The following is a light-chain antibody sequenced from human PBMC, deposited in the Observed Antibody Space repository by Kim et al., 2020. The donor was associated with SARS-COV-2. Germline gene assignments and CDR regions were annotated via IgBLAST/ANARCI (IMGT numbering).Light chain of an antibody. CDR2: LGS. V-gene: IGKV2-28*01. J-gene: IGKJ2*01. CDR1: QSLLHSNVYNY. Sequence: DIVMTQSPVSLPVTPGEPASISCRSSQSLLHSNVYNYSDWYLQKPGQSPQLLIYLGSNRASGIPDRFSGSGSGTDFTLKISRVEAEQLGIYCCMKVLLTPYTLGQGTRLEI. CDR3: MKVLLTPYT.